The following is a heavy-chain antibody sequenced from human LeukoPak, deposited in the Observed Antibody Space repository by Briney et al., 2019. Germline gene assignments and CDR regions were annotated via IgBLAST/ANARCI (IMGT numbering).Heavy chain of an antibody. Sequence: NSSQTLSLTCTVSGGSISSGDYYWSWIRQPPGKGLEWIGYIYYSGSTYYNPSLKNRVTISVDTSKNQFSLKLSSVTAADTAVYYCASKRVITNTFDYWGQGTLVTVSS. CDR2: IYYSGST. CDR3: ASKRVITNTFDY. CDR1: GGSISSGDYY. J-gene: IGHJ4*02. D-gene: IGHD3-22*01. V-gene: IGHV4-30-4*01.